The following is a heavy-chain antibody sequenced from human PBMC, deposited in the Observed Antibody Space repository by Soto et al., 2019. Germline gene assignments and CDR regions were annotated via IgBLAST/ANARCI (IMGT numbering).Heavy chain of an antibody. D-gene: IGHD3-9*01. V-gene: IGHV3-23*01. CDR2: IRGDGGQT. Sequence: GGSLRLSCTASGFTFSSYGMGWVRQAPGKGLQWVSTIRGDGGQTHYTDSVKGRFSISRDNSKNSVYLQMDSLRVEDTAIYFCARDVGLDSDDFFAYWGQGMQVTAPQ. CDR3: ARDVGLDSDDFFAY. J-gene: IGHJ4*02. CDR1: GFTFSSYG.